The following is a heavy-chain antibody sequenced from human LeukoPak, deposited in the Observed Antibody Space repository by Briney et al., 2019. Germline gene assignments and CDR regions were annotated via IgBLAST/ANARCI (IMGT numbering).Heavy chain of an antibody. J-gene: IGHJ4*02. Sequence: GGSLRLSCAASGFTFSSYSMNWVRQAPGKGLEWVSYISSSSSTIYYADSVKGRFTISRDNAKNSLYLQMNSLRAEDTAVYYCARRPLEYSSSFDYWGQGTLVTVSS. CDR2: ISSSSSTI. D-gene: IGHD6-6*01. V-gene: IGHV3-48*01. CDR1: GFTFSSYS. CDR3: ARRPLEYSSSFDY.